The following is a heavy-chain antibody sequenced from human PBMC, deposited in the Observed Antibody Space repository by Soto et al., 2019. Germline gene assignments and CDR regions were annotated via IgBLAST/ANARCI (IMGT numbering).Heavy chain of an antibody. CDR3: AKESGYRTNGVCLYFDS. CDR2: ISGSGGST. Sequence: GGSLRLSCAASGFTFSSYAMSWVRQAPGKGLEWVSAISGSGGSTYYADSVKGRFTISRDNSKNTLYLQMNSLRAEDTAVYSCAKESGYRTNGVCLYFDSWGKGTRATAS. CDR1: GFTFSSYA. V-gene: IGHV3-23*01. J-gene: IGHJ4*02. D-gene: IGHD2-8*01.